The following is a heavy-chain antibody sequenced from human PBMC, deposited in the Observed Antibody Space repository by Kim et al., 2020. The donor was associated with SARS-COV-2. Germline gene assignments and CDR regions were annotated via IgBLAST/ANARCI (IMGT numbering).Heavy chain of an antibody. CDR1: GFTFSSYG. D-gene: IGHD3-22*01. V-gene: IGHV3-30*18. J-gene: IGHJ4*02. CDR3: AKEDRYYYDSSGYPDY. Sequence: GGSLRLSCAASGFTFSSYGMHWVRQAPGKGLEWVAVISYDGSNKYYADSVKGRFTISRDNSKNTLYLQINSLRAEDTAVYYCAKEDRYYYDSSGYPDYWGQGTLVTVSS. CDR2: ISYDGSNK.